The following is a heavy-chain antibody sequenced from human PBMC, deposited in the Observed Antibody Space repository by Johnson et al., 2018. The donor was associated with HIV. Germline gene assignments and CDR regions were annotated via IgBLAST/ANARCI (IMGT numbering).Heavy chain of an antibody. CDR3: AKGRKWNDVGNDALDI. CDR1: GFTLSNYG. Sequence: VLLLESGRGVVQPGRSLRLSCATSGFTLSNYGIHWVRQAPGKGLEWVAVISYDGRIPSHADSVKGRFTISSDNSKSTVFLQMSNLRPEDTAVYYCAKGRKWNDVGNDALDIWGQGTLVTVSS. D-gene: IGHD1-1*01. CDR2: ISYDGRIP. V-gene: IGHV3-30*18. J-gene: IGHJ3*02.